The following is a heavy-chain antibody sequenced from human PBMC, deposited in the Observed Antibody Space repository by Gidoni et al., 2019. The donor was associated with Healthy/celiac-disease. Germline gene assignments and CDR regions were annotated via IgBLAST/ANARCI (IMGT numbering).Heavy chain of an antibody. V-gene: IGHV3-64D*06. CDR3: VKARSSGYFDAFDI. D-gene: IGHD3-22*01. CDR2: ISSNGGST. J-gene: IGHJ3*02. Sequence: EVQLVESGGGLVQPGGSLRLSCSASGFTFSSYAMHWVRQAPGKGLEYVSAISSNGGSTYYADSVKGRFTISRDNSKNTLYLQMSSLRAEDTAVYYCVKARSSGYFDAFDIWGQGTMVTVSS. CDR1: GFTFSSYA.